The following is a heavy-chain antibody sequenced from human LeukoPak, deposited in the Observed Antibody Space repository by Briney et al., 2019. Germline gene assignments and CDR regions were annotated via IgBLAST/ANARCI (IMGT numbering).Heavy chain of an antibody. CDR1: GGSISNYY. CDR3: ARGRSGSYHSPFDY. CDR2: IYYSGST. D-gene: IGHD1-26*01. V-gene: IGHV4-59*01. Sequence: SETLFLTCTVSGGSISNYYWSWIRQPPGKGLEWIGYIYYSGSTNYNPSLESRVTISVDTSKNQFSLKLDSVTAADTAVYYCARGRSGSYHSPFDYRGQGTLVTVSS. J-gene: IGHJ4*02.